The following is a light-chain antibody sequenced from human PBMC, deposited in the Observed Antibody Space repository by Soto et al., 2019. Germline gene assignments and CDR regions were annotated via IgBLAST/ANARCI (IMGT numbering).Light chain of an antibody. CDR2: ATS. CDR3: QQANSFPHT. J-gene: IGKJ4*01. V-gene: IGKV1-12*01. Sequence: DIQMTQSPSSVSASVGDRVTITCRASQDITRWLAWYQQKPGKAPKLLIYATSSLQSGVPSRFSGSGSGTDFTLTISSRQPEDFATYYCQQANSFPHTLGGGTRVEIK. CDR1: QDITRW.